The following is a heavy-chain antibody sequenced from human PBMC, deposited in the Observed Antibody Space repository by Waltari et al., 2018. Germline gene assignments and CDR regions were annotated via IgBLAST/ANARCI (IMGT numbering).Heavy chain of an antibody. CDR3: ARVSGELLYYYYGMDV. D-gene: IGHD3-10*01. CDR1: GFTSSNYE. CDR2: ISSSGSTI. V-gene: IGHV3-48*03. J-gene: IGHJ6*02. Sequence: EVQLVESGGGLVQPEGSLRLSCAASGFTSSNYEMNWVRQAPGKGLEWVSYISSSGSTIYYADSVKGRFTISRDNAKNSLYLQMNSLRAEDTAVYYCARVSGELLYYYYGMDVWGQGTTVTVSS.